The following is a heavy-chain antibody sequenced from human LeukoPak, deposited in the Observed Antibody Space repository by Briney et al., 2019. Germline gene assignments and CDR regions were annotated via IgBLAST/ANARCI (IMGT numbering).Heavy chain of an antibody. D-gene: IGHD6-13*01. Sequence: GGSLRLSCAASGFTFITYWMHWVRQAPGKGLVWVSRINPDGSTTSYADSVKGRFTISRDNSKNTLYLQMNSLRAEDTAVYYCAKPGIAAAGFDYWGQGTLVTVSS. CDR3: AKPGIAAAGFDY. V-gene: IGHV3-74*01. J-gene: IGHJ4*02. CDR1: GFTFITYW. CDR2: INPDGSTT.